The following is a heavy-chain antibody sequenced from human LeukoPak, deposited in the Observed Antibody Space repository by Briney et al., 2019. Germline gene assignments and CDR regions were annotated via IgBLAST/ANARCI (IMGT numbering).Heavy chain of an antibody. Sequence: GGSLRLSCAASGFTFSSYWMQWVRQAPGKGLVWVARINSDGGTTNYADSVKGRFAISRDNAKNTLFLQMNSLRDEDTAVYYCTRTGDYYYAYWGQGTLVTVSP. V-gene: IGHV3-74*01. J-gene: IGHJ4*02. CDR3: TRTGDYYYAY. CDR2: INSDGGTT. CDR1: GFTFSSYW. D-gene: IGHD3-3*01.